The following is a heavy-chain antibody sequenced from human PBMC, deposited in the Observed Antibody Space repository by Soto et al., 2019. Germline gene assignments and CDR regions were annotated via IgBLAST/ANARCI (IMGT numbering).Heavy chain of an antibody. CDR3: ARAQYYYDSSGSYDAFDI. V-gene: IGHV1-69*01. J-gene: IGHJ3*02. CDR1: GGTFSSYA. D-gene: IGHD3-22*01. Sequence: QVQLVQSGAEVQKPGSSVKVSCKASGGTFSSYAISWVRQAPGQGLEWMGGIIPIFGTANYAQKFQGRVTITADESTSTAYMELSSLRSEDTAVYYCARAQYYYDSSGSYDAFDIWGQGTMVTVSS. CDR2: IIPIFGTA.